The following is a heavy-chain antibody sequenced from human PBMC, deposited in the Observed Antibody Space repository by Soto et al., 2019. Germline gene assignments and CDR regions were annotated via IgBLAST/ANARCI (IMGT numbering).Heavy chain of an antibody. D-gene: IGHD3-10*01. CDR2: IYGSGSA. Sequence: SETLYLTCTVSGCSISSYYWSWIRQPAGKGLELIGRIYGSGSASYNPSLKSRVAMSLDTSKNQFSLKLSSVTAADTALYYCARDYFGSASSDWGQGTTVTVSS. V-gene: IGHV4-4*07. CDR1: GCSISSYY. J-gene: IGHJ6*02. CDR3: ARDYFGSASSD.